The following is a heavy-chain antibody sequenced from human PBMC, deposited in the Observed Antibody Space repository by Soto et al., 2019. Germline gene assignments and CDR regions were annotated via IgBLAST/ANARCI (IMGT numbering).Heavy chain of an antibody. D-gene: IGHD3-22*01. Sequence: ASVKVSCKASGYTFTGYYMHWVRQAPGQGLQWMGWINPNSGGTNYAQKFQGRVTMTRDTSISTAYMELSRLRSDDTAVYYCARSLLKLRSVVVKIDYWGQGTLVTVSS. CDR2: INPNSGGT. CDR3: ARSLLKLRSVVVKIDY. V-gene: IGHV1-2*02. J-gene: IGHJ4*02. CDR1: GYTFTGYY.